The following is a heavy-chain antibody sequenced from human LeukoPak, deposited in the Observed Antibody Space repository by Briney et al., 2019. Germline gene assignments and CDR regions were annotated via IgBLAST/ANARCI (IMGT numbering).Heavy chain of an antibody. J-gene: IGHJ5*02. Sequence: ASVKVSCKASGYTFTSYGISWVRQAPGQELEWMGWISAYNGNTNYAQKLQGRVTMTTDTSTSTAYMELRCLRSDDTAVYYCARVTEDNWFDPWGQGTLVTVSS. CDR2: ISAYNGNT. CDR3: ARVTEDNWFDP. V-gene: IGHV1-18*01. CDR1: GYTFTSYG.